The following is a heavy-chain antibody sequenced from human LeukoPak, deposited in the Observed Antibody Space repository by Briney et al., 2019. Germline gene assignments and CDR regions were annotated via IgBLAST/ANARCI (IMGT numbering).Heavy chain of an antibody. D-gene: IGHD3-3*01. CDR3: ARVTYYDFWSGYYKSFDY. V-gene: IGHV3-7*01. CDR1: GFTFSSYW. CDR2: IKQDGSEK. J-gene: IGHJ4*02. Sequence: GGSLRLSXAASGFTFSSYWMSWVRQAPGKGLEWVANIKQDGSEKYYVDSVKGRFTISRDNAKNSLYLQMNSLRAEDTAVYYCARVTYYDFWSGYYKSFDYWGQGTLVTVSS.